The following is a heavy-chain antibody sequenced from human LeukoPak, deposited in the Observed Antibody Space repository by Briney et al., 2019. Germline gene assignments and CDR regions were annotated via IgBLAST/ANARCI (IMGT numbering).Heavy chain of an antibody. Sequence: PGGSLRLSCAASGFTFSSYWMHWVRQAPGKGLVWVSRINGDGSRTTYADSVKGRFTISRDNAKNTLYLQMNSLRAEDTAVYYCARDVYRDYWGQGTLVTVSS. D-gene: IGHD5/OR15-5a*01. CDR1: GFTFSSYW. V-gene: IGHV3-74*01. J-gene: IGHJ4*02. CDR2: INGDGSRT. CDR3: ARDVYRDY.